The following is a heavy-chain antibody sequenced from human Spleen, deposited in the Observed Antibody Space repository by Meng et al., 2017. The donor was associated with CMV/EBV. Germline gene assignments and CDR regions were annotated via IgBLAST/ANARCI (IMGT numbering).Heavy chain of an antibody. D-gene: IGHD2-2*01. CDR1: GFSFSNYA. CDR2: ISGSGVNT. V-gene: IGHV3-23*01. J-gene: IGHJ6*02. Sequence: GESLKISCAASGFSFSNYAMSWVRQAPGKGLQWVSTISGSGVNTFYTDSVKGRFTISRDNSKNTLYLQIHSLRAEDTAVYYCVADPSAVVPSPIPYVMDVWGQGTTVTVSS. CDR3: VADPSAVVPSPIPYVMDV.